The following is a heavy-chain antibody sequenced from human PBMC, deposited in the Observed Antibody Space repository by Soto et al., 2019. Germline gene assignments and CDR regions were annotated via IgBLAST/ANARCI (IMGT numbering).Heavy chain of an antibody. J-gene: IGHJ4*02. Sequence: GGSLRLSCTASGFTFGDYAMSWFRQAPGKGLEWVGFIRSKAYGGTTEYAASVKGRFTISRDDSKSIAYLQMNSLKTEDTAVYYCTGFDSGYDFGYWGQGTLVTVSS. CDR2: IRSKAYGGTT. V-gene: IGHV3-49*03. CDR3: TGFDSGYDFGY. D-gene: IGHD5-12*01. CDR1: GFTFGDYA.